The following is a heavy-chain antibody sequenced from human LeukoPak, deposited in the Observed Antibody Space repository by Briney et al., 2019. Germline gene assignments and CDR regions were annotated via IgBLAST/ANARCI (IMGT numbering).Heavy chain of an antibody. D-gene: IGHD6-19*01. J-gene: IGHJ3*02. V-gene: IGHV4-4*07. CDR3: ARGGSGWYRDAFDI. CDR2: IYTSGST. CDR1: GGSISSYY. Sequence: PSETLSLTCTVSGGSISSYYWSWIRQPAGKGLEWIGRIYTSGSTNYNPSLKSRVTISVDTSKNQFSLKLSSVTAADTAVYYCARGGSGWYRDAFDIWGQGTMVTVSS.